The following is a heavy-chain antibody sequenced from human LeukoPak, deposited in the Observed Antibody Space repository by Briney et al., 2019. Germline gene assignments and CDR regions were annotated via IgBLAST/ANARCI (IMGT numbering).Heavy chain of an antibody. CDR2: IYTSENT. J-gene: IGHJ6*03. V-gene: IGHV4-4*07. CDR1: GDSISRYS. Sequence: SETLSLTCTVSGDSISRYSWTWIRQPAGKKLEWIGRIYTSENTNYNPSLKSRVTMPVDTSKNQFSLKLTSVTAADTAVYYCARVTGSGSYYNYYLYYYMDVWGRGTTVTISS. CDR3: ARVTGSGSYYNYYLYYYMDV. D-gene: IGHD3-10*01.